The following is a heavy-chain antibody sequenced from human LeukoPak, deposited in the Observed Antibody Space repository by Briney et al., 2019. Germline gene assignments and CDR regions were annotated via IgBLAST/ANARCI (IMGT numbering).Heavy chain of an antibody. V-gene: IGHV4-34*12. CDR2: IIHSGST. D-gene: IGHD6-6*01. CDR1: GGSFSGYY. J-gene: IGHJ4*02. Sequence: SETLSLTCAVYGGSFSGYYWSWIRQPPGKGLEWIGEIIHSGSTNYNPSLKSRVTISVDTSKNQFSLKLSSVTAADTAVYYCARSTPSIAALDYWGRGTLVTVSS. CDR3: ARSTPSIAALDY.